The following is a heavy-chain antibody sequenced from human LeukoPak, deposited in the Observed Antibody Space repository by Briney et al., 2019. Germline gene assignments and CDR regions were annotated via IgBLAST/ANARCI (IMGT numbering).Heavy chain of an antibody. CDR1: GGSFSDYY. CDR2: INHSGST. Sequence: SETLSLTCAVYGGSFSDYYWSWIRQPPGKGLEGIGEINHSGSTNYNPSLKSRVTISVDTSKNQFSLKLSPVTGADTAVYYCARMAAYCTSTSCSRWGWFDPWGQGTLVTVSS. V-gene: IGHV4-34*01. D-gene: IGHD2-2*01. CDR3: ARMAAYCTSTSCSRWGWFDP. J-gene: IGHJ5*02.